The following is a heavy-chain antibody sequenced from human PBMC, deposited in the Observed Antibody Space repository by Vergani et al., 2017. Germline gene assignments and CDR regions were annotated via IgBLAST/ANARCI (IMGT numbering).Heavy chain of an antibody. CDR1: GLIFSRFD. V-gene: IGHV3-48*03. CDR2: ISNTGSSM. D-gene: IGHD6-6*01. J-gene: IGHJ3*01. CDR3: AREYSSSSGRAFDV. Sequence: EVQLVESGGGLVQPGGSLRLSCADSGLIFSRFDMNWVRQAPGKGLEWISYISNTGSSMSYADSVKGRFTISRDNAKDSLFLQMSSLRADDTAVYYCAREYSSSSGRAFDVWGQGTKVIVSS.